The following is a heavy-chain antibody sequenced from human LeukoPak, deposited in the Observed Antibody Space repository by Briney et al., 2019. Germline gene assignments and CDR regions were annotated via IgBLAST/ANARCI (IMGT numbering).Heavy chain of an antibody. CDR3: AKDRGLMFDGYCDY. CDR1: GFTFNNYA. Sequence: GGSLRLSCAASGFTFNNYAMRWVRQAPGKWLELVSTISGSGANTYHADSVKGRFTISRDNSKNTLYLQMNSLRAEDTAVYYCAKDRGLMFDGYCDYWGQGALVTVSS. J-gene: IGHJ4*02. CDR2: ISGSGANT. D-gene: IGHD3-10*02. V-gene: IGHV3-23*01.